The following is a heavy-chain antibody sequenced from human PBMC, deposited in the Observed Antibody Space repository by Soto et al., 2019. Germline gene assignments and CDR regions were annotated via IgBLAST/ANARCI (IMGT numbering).Heavy chain of an antibody. Sequence: QVQLQESGPGLVKPSETLSLTCTVSGGSISSYYWSWIRQPPGKGLEWIGYIYYSGSTNYNPSLKSRVTISVDTSKNQFSLKLSSVTAADTAVYYCASQYCSGGSCYPYFDYWGQGTLDTVSS. CDR1: GGSISSYY. J-gene: IGHJ4*02. CDR2: IYYSGST. CDR3: ASQYCSGGSCYPYFDY. D-gene: IGHD2-15*01. V-gene: IGHV4-59*01.